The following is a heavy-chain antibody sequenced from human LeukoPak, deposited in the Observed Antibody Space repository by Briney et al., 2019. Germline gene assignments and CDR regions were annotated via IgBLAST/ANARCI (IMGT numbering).Heavy chain of an antibody. CDR1: GYSFTGYL. Sequence: ASVKVSCKASGYSFTGYLMHWVRQAPGQGLEWMGWINPNNGGTNFAQKFQYRITLTRDTSIITAYMQLRALTSDDTAMYYCARHTGEGSHFQHWGQGSLVTVSS. CDR2: INPNNGGT. D-gene: IGHD3-16*01. J-gene: IGHJ1*01. CDR3: ARHTGEGSHFQH. V-gene: IGHV1-2*02.